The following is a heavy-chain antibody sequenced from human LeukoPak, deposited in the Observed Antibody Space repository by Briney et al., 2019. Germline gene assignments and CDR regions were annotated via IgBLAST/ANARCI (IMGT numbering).Heavy chain of an antibody. Sequence: ASVKVSCKASGYTFTGYYMHWVRQAPGQGLAWMGWINHNSGGTNYAQKFQGRVTMTRDTSISTAYMELSRLRSDDTAVYYCARGSSYAAAGVYYYYYGMDVWGQGTTVTVSS. CDR3: ARGSSYAAAGVYYYYYGMDV. V-gene: IGHV1-2*02. CDR1: GYTFTGYY. J-gene: IGHJ6*02. D-gene: IGHD6-13*01. CDR2: INHNSGGT.